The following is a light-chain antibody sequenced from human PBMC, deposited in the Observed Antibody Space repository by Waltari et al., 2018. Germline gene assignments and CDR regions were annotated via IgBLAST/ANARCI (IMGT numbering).Light chain of an antibody. CDR1: ALPKKY. V-gene: IGLV3-10*01. CDR2: EES. CDR3: YSIDSSGHHWV. J-gene: IGLJ3*02. Sequence: SYELTQPPSVSVSPGQTARITCSGDALPKKYAFWYQQKSGQAPVLVIYEESKRPSGIPESFSGSSSGTRANLTIGGAQVEDEAHYYCYSIDSSGHHWVFGGGTKLTVL.